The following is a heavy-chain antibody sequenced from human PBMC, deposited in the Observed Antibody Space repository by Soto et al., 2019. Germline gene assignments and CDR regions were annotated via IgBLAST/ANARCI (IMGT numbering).Heavy chain of an antibody. D-gene: IGHD3-16*01. CDR3: ATLGGRTRLTEHMDV. V-gene: IGHV1-24*01. CDR2: FDPEDGET. CDR1: GYTLTELS. J-gene: IGHJ6*02. Sequence: ASVKVSCKVSGYTLTELSMHWVRQAPGKGLEWMGGFDPEDGETIYAQKFQGRVTMTEDTSTDTAYMELSSLRSEDTAVYYCATLGGRTRLTEHMDVWGQGTTVTVSS.